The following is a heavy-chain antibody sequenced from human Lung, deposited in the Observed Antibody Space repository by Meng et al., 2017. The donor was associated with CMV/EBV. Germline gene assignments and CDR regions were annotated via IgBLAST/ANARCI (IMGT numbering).Heavy chain of an antibody. V-gene: IGHV3-9*01. J-gene: IGHJ4*02. D-gene: IGHD4-17*01. Sequence: SWFPLDDHAMHWVRQAPGKGLEWVSGISWNSGNMGYADSVKGRFTHSKDNAKNPLYLQMDNLGTEDTALFYCVRDRNYGVYLGSDYWGQGTLVTVSS. CDR3: VRDRNYGVYLGSDY. CDR2: ISWNSGNM. CDR1: WFPLDDHA.